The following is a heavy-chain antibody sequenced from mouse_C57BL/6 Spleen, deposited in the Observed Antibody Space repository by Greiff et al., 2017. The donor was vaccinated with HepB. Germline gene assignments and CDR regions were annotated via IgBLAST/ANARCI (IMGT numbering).Heavy chain of an antibody. CDR2: IYPRSGNT. CDR3: ARKAAQATAY. D-gene: IGHD3-2*02. CDR1: GYTFTSYG. V-gene: IGHV1-81*01. Sequence: VKLMESGAELARPGASVKLSCKASGYTFTSYGISWVKQRTGQGLEWIGEIYPRSGNTYYNEKFKGKATLTADKSSSTAYMELRSLTSEDSAVYFCARKAAQATAYWGQGTLVTVSS. J-gene: IGHJ3*01.